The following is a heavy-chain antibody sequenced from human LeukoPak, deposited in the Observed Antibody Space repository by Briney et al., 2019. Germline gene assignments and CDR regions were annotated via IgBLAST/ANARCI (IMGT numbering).Heavy chain of an antibody. V-gene: IGHV4-59*01. CDR2: IYYSGST. Sequence: SETLSPTCTVSGGSISSYYWSWIRQPPGKGLEWIGYIYYSGSTNYNPSLKSRVTISVDTSKNQFSLKLSSVTAADTAVYYCATGTITFGGVLPDYWGQGTLVTVSS. CDR1: GGSISSYY. J-gene: IGHJ4*02. CDR3: ATGTITFGGVLPDY. D-gene: IGHD3-16*01.